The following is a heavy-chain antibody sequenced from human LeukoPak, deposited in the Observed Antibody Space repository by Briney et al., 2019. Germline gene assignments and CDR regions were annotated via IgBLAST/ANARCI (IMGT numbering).Heavy chain of an antibody. J-gene: IGHJ6*03. CDR2: IYYSGST. V-gene: IGHV4-59*01. CDR1: GGSISSYY. Sequence: SETLSLTCSVSGGSISSYYWSWIRQPPGKGLEWIGYIYYSGSTNYNPSLKSRVTISVDTSKNQFSLKLNSVTAADTAVYYCARGSYPYYYYMDVWGKGTTVTVSS. CDR3: ARGSYPYYYYMDV.